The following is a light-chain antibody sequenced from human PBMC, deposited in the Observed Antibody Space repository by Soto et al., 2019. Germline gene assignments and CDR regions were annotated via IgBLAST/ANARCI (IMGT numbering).Light chain of an antibody. V-gene: IGLV2-18*02. CDR1: RSDVGSYNR. CDR2: EVS. Sequence: QSVLTQPPSVSGSPGQSVTISCTGTRSDVGSYNRVSWYQQPPGTAPQLMIYEVSNRPSGVPDRFSGSKSGNTASLTISGLQAEDEADYYCTSYTSSSTYVFGTGTKVTVL. J-gene: IGLJ1*01. CDR3: TSYTSSSTYV.